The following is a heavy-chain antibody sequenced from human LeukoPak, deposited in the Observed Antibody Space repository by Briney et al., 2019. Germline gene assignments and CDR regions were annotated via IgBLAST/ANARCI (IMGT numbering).Heavy chain of an antibody. CDR1: GFTFSSYG. D-gene: IGHD3-10*01. V-gene: IGHV3-30*02. CDR3: ARDVTDYYGSGSYYPRRGYYYYYMDV. CDR2: IRYDGSNK. Sequence: GGSLRLSCAASGFTFSSYGMHWVRQAPGKGLEWVAFIRYDGSNKYYADSVKGRFTISRDNSKNSLYLQMNSLRAEDTAVYYCARDVTDYYGSGSYYPRRGYYYYYMDVWGKGTTVTISS. J-gene: IGHJ6*03.